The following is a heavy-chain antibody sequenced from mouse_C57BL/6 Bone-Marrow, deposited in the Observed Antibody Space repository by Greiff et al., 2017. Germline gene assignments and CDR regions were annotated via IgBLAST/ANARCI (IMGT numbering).Heavy chain of an antibody. CDR2: IDPENGDT. J-gene: IGHJ4*01. CDR3: TTVLLGC. D-gene: IGHD1-1*01. CDR1: GFNIKDDY. V-gene: IGHV14-4*01. Sequence: EVQLQQSGPELVKPGASVKLSCTASGFNIKDDYMHWVKQRPEQGLEWIGWIDPENGDTEYASKFQGKATITADTSSNTAYLQLSSLTSEDTAVYYCTTVLLGCWGQGTSVTVSS.